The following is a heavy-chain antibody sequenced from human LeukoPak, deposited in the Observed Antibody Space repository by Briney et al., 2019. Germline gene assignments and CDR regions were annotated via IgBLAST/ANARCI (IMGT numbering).Heavy chain of an antibody. CDR1: GGSFSGYY. V-gene: IGHV4-59*01. Sequence: SETLSLTCAVYGGSFSGYYWSWIRQPPGKGLEWIGYIYYSGSTNYSPSLKSRVTISVDTSKNQLSLKLSSVTAADTAVYYCARSEYSYGANAFDIWGQGTMVTVSS. J-gene: IGHJ3*02. D-gene: IGHD5-18*01. CDR3: ARSEYSYGANAFDI. CDR2: IYYSGST.